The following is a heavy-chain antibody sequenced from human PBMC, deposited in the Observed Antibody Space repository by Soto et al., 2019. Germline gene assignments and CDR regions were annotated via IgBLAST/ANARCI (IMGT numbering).Heavy chain of an antibody. CDR2: IYTSGST. CDR3: ARELRGSSSH. J-gene: IGHJ4*02. Sequence: QVQLQESGPGLVKPSETLSLTCTVSGGSISSYYWSWIRQPAGKGLKWIGRIYTSGSTNYNPSLKSRVTMSVDTSKNQFSLKLSSVTAADTAVYYCARELRGSSSHWGQGTLVTVSS. CDR1: GGSISSYY. V-gene: IGHV4-4*07. D-gene: IGHD6-6*01.